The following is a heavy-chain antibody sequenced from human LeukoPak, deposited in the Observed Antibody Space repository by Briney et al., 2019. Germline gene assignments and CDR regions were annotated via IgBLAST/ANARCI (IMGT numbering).Heavy chain of an antibody. CDR2: MNPNSGNT. CDR1: GYTFTSYD. V-gene: IGHV1-8*01. J-gene: IGHJ3*02. D-gene: IGHD3-9*01. Sequence: ASVKVSCKASGYTFTSYDINWVRQATGQGLEWMGWMNPNSGNTGYAQKFQGRVTMTRNTSISTAYMELSSLRSEDTAVYYCGRGPTFLLRYFDWLYSRHDAFDIWGQGTMVTVSS. CDR3: GRGPTFLLRYFDWLYSRHDAFDI.